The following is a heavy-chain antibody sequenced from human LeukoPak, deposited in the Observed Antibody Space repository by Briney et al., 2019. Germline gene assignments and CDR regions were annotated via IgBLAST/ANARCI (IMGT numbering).Heavy chain of an antibody. V-gene: IGHV1-24*01. CDR1: GYTLIELS. D-gene: IGHD6-19*01. Sequence: ASVKVSCKVSGYTLIELSMHWVRQAPGKGLEWMGGFDPEDGDTIYAQKFQGRVTMTEDTSTDTAYMELSSLRSEDTAVYYSATEYSSGWYGDAFDIWGQGTMVTVSS. CDR3: ATEYSSGWYGDAFDI. J-gene: IGHJ3*02. CDR2: FDPEDGDT.